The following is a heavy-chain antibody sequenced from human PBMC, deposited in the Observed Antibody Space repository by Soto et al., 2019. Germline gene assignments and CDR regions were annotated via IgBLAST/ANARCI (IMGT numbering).Heavy chain of an antibody. J-gene: IGHJ4*02. V-gene: IGHV4-30-2*01. Sequence: SETLSLTCTVSVTSVRRPRYSWHWIRQPPGKGLEWIAYIYHTGTTYYNPSLKSRVTISVDRSKNEVSLKVTSVTAADTAVYYCARERYGGGEFDYWGQGAVVTVSS. D-gene: IGHD3-16*01. CDR3: ARERYGGGEFDY. CDR2: IYHTGTT. CDR1: VTSVRRPRYS.